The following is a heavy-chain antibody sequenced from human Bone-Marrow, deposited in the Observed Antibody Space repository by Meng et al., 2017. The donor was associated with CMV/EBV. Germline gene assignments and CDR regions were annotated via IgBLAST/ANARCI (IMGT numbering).Heavy chain of an antibody. Sequence: ASVKVSCKASGYTFTSYYMHWVRQAPGQGLEWMGIINPSGGSTSYAQKFQGRVTMTRDTSTSTVYMELSSLRSDDTAVYYWASDRYHFWSGDRYFDYWGQGTLVTVSS. V-gene: IGHV1-46*01. CDR1: GYTFTSYY. CDR2: INPSGGST. D-gene: IGHD3-3*01. J-gene: IGHJ4*02. CDR3: ASDRYHFWSGDRYFDY.